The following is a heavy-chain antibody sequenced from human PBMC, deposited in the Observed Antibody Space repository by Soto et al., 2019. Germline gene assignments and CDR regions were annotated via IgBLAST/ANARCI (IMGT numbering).Heavy chain of an antibody. V-gene: IGHV4-31*03. CDR3: AREWGRYWSGGSCYLSWFDP. Sequence: SETLSLTCTVSGGSISSGGYYWSWIRQHPGKGLEWIGYIYYSGSTYYNPSLKSRVTISVDTSKNQFSLKLSSVTAADTAVYYCAREWGRYWSGGSCYLSWFDPWGQGTLVT. J-gene: IGHJ5*02. CDR1: GGSISSGGYY. CDR2: IYYSGST. D-gene: IGHD2-15*01.